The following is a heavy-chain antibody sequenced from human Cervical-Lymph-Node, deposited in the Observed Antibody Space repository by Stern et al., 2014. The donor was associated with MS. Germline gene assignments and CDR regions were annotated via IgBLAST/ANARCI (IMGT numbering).Heavy chain of an antibody. J-gene: IGHJ4*02. V-gene: IGHV3-11*01. Sequence: VQLVESGGDLVEPGGSLRLSCAASGFSFSDYYVNWLRQAPGKGPEWVAYHSGRGHIINYTDSVKGRFTISRDNAQNSLYLEMNSLRAEDTAVYYCARGTYYFDSWGQGTLVTVSS. CDR3: ARGTYYFDS. D-gene: IGHD1-1*01. CDR1: GFSFSDYY. CDR2: HSGRGHII.